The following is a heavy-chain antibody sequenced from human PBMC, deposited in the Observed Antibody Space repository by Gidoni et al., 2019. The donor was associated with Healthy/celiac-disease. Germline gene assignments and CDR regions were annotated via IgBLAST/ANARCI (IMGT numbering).Heavy chain of an antibody. CDR1: GFTFTSSA. D-gene: IGHD3-10*01. CDR3: AADITMVRGVPWEAFDI. V-gene: IGHV1-58*01. Sequence: QMQLVQSGPEVKKPGTSVKVSCKASGFTFTSSAVQWGRQGRGQRLEWIGWIVVGSGNTNYAQKFQERVTITRDMSTSTAYMELSSLRSEDTAVYYCAADITMVRGVPWEAFDIWGQGTMVTVSS. CDR2: IVVGSGNT. J-gene: IGHJ3*02.